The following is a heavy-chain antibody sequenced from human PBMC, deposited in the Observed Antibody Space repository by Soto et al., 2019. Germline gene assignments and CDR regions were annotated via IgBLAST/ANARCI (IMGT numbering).Heavy chain of an antibody. CDR3: ARDSVRDYLYYYYGMDV. J-gene: IGHJ6*02. V-gene: IGHV3-21*01. D-gene: IGHD4-17*01. Sequence: PGGCLRLSCAPSGFTFSIYTMNWVRQAPGGWIEWVSSIGTISSYIYYADSVKGRFTISRDNAKNSLFLQMNSLRADDTAVYYCARDSVRDYLYYYYGMDVWGQGTTVTVSS. CDR1: GFTFSIYT. CDR2: IGTISSYI.